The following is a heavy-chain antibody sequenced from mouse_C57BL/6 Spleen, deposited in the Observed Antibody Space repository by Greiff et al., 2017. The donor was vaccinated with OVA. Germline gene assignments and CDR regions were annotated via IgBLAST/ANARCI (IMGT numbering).Heavy chain of an antibody. J-gene: IGHJ4*01. CDR1: GYTFTSYW. CDR2: ISPGSGST. CDR3: AKGGLRRRDYAMDY. V-gene: IGHV1-55*01. D-gene: IGHD2-4*01. Sequence: QVQLQQPGAELVKPGASVKMSCKASGYTFTSYWITWVKQRPGQGLEWIGDISPGSGSTNYNEKFKSKATLTVDTSSSTAYMQLSSLTSEDSAVYYCAKGGLRRRDYAMDYWGQGTSVTVSS.